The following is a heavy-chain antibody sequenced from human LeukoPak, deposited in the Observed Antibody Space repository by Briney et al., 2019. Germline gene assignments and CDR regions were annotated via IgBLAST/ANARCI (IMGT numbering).Heavy chain of an antibody. CDR1: GYSISSGYY. J-gene: IGHJ6*03. CDR2: IYHSGKS. CDR3: ARNGKTYYYGSGSYIYYYYMDV. Sequence: SETLSLTCSVSGYSISSGYYWDWIRPPPGKGLEWIASIYHSGKSYYNPSLKSRFTISVDTSKNQFSLKLSSVTAADTAVYYCARNGKTYYYGSGSYIYYYYMDVWGKGTTVTVSS. V-gene: IGHV4-38-2*02. D-gene: IGHD3-10*01.